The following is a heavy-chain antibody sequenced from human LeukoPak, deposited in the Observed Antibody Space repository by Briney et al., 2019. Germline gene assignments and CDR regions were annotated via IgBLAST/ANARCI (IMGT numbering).Heavy chain of an antibody. CDR2: IYSTGVT. J-gene: IGHJ5*02. Sequence: PGGSLRLSCAASGFTVSSNYLLWVRQAPGKGLEWVSAIYSTGVTHYAGSVKGRFTISRENAKNSVYLQMNSLRADDTAVYYCASDKGYNRFDPWGQGTLVTVSS. CDR1: GFTVSSNY. V-gene: IGHV3-66*01. CDR3: ASDKGYNRFDP.